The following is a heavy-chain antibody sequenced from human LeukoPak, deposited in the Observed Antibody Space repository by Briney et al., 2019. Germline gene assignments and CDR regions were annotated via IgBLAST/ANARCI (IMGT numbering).Heavy chain of an antibody. V-gene: IGHV4-59*08. CDR3: ARWNYGSGSYIGY. CDR1: GGSISSYY. Sequence: SETLSLTCTVSGGSISSYYWSWIRQPPGKGLEWIGYIYYSGSTNYNPSLKSRVTISVDTSKNQFSLKLSSVTAADTAVYYCARWNYGSGSYIGYWGQGTLVTVSS. CDR2: IYYSGST. D-gene: IGHD3-10*01. J-gene: IGHJ4*02.